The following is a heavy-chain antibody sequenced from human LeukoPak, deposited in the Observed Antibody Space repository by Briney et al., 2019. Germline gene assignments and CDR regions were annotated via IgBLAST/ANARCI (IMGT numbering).Heavy chain of an antibody. V-gene: IGHV3-11*05. D-gene: IGHD4-17*01. Sequence: PGGSLRLSCAASGFTFSAYYMAWLRQAPGKGLEWVSHISGDSSDRQYADSAKGRFTISRDNAKSSLYLQMNSLRDEDTAVYYCARDDDGDNPPDYWGQGTLVTVSS. CDR1: GFTFSAYY. CDR2: ISGDSSDR. J-gene: IGHJ4*02. CDR3: ARDDDGDNPPDY.